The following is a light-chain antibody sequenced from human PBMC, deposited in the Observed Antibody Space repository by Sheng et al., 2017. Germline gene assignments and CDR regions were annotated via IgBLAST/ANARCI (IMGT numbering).Light chain of an antibody. CDR3: QQYGRSSGT. V-gene: IGKV3-20*01. CDR1: QSVSSSY. J-gene: IGKJ1*01. Sequence: EIVLTQSPGTLSLSPGERATLSCRASQSVSSSYLAWYQQKPGQAPRLLMYGASSRATGIPDRFSGSGSGTDFTLTISRLEPEDFAVYYCQQYGRSSGTFGQGTKVEIK. CDR2: GAS.